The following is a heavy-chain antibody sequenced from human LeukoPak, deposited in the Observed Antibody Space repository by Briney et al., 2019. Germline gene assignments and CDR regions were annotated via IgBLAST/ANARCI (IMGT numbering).Heavy chain of an antibody. CDR2: INHSGST. D-gene: IGHD6-19*01. Sequence: SETLSLTCAVYGVSFSGYYWSWLRQPPGKGLEWLGEINHSGSTNYNPSLKSRVTISVDTSKNQFSLKLSSVTAADTAVYYCARGGAYSGWFPFDYWGQGTLVTVSS. J-gene: IGHJ4*02. CDR3: ARGGAYSGWFPFDY. CDR1: GVSFSGYY. V-gene: IGHV4-34*01.